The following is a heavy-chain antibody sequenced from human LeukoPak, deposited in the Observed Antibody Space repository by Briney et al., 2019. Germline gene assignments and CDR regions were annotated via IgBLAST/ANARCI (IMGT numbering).Heavy chain of an antibody. Sequence: SETLSLTRTVPGGSISSSSYYWGWIRQPPGKGLEWIGRIYYSGSTYYNPSLKSRVTISVDTSKNQFSLKLTSVTAADTAVYYCARVLRTVTTEWGQGTLVTVSS. CDR1: GGSISSSSYY. J-gene: IGHJ4*02. V-gene: IGHV4-39*07. CDR3: ARVLRTVTTE. D-gene: IGHD4-17*01. CDR2: IYYSGST.